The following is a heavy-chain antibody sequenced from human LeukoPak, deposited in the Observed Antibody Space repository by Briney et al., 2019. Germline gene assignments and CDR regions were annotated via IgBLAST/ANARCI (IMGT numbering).Heavy chain of an antibody. CDR3: ARDVVVAAPGYYMDV. CDR2: INPNSGGT. CDR1: GYTFTGYC. D-gene: IGHD2-15*01. V-gene: IGHV1-2*02. J-gene: IGHJ6*03. Sequence: ASVKVSCKASGYTFTGYCMHWVREAPGQGLEWMGWINPNSGGTDYAQKFQGRVTMTRDTSISTAYMELSRLSSDDTAVYYCARDVVVAAPGYYMDVWGKGTTVTVSS.